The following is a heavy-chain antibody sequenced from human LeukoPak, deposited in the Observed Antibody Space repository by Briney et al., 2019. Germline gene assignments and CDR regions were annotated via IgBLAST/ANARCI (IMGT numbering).Heavy chain of an antibody. CDR2: ISSDGGST. D-gene: IGHD3-22*01. V-gene: IGHV3-64*01. J-gene: IGHJ4*02. CDR3: AKEGGVGYGPLDS. Sequence: PGGSLRLSCVGSGFTFNNYAMHWVRQAPGKGLEYVSAISSDGGSTYYANSVKGRFTVSRDNSKNTLFPQMNNLRADDTAVYYCAKEGGVGYGPLDSWGQGTLVTASS. CDR1: GFTFNNYA.